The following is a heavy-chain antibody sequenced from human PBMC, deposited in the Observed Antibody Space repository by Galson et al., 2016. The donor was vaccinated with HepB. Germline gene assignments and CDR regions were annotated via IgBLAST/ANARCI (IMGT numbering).Heavy chain of an antibody. CDR3: AREAKPYGDIDS. V-gene: IGHV1-2*02. Sequence: SVKVSCKASGYTFSGFYIHWVRQAPGQGLEWMGWINPNSGVTTYAQKFQGRVTMTRDTSISTVYMELSRLRSDDTAMYYCAREAKPYGDIDSWGQGTLVTVSS. D-gene: IGHD4-17*01. CDR2: INPNSGVT. J-gene: IGHJ4*02. CDR1: GYTFSGFY.